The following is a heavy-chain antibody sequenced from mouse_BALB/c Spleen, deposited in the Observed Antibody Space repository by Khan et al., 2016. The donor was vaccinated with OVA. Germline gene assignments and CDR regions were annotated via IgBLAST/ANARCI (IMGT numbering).Heavy chain of an antibody. CDR2: INPSTGYT. Sequence: VQLQQSGAELAKPGASVKMSCKASGYTFISYWIHWVKQRPGQGLEWIGYINPSTGYTDYNQKFKDTATLTADKSSSTAYMQLSSLTSEDSAVYYCARGGGGVFFDYWGQETTLTVSS. CDR3: ARGGGGVFFDY. D-gene: IGHD1-1*02. CDR1: GYTFISYW. J-gene: IGHJ2*01. V-gene: IGHV1-7*01.